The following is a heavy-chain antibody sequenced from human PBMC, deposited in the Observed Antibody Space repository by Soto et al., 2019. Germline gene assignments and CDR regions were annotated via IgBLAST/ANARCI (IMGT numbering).Heavy chain of an antibody. V-gene: IGHV4-31*03. CDR3: ARKNDFSRCSFYYSGLDV. CDR1: GGSISSGGYY. CDR2: IYRSGNA. D-gene: IGHD3-3*01. J-gene: IGHJ6*02. Sequence: QMQLQESGPGLVKPSQTLSLTCNVSGGSISSGGYYWSWIRQLPGKGLEWMGYIYRSGNAYYNPSLESRLTISVDTSNNQFSLKLSSVTAADTAVYHCARKNDFSRCSFYYSGLDVWGHGTTVTVSS.